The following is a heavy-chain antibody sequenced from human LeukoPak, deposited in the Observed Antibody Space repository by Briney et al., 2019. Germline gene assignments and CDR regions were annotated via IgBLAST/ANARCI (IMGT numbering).Heavy chain of an antibody. CDR3: ARGIPLGYCTYGVCYPPYYFDF. Sequence: ASVKVSCKASGYTFISYNINWVRQATGQGLEWMGWLNPRSGNAVYLQKFQGRPTITRDTSTDTVYMDLSSLTAEDTAVYYCARGIPLGYCTYGVCYPPYYFDFWGQGTLVTASS. V-gene: IGHV1-8*03. CDR2: LNPRSGNA. CDR1: GYTFISYN. D-gene: IGHD2-8*01. J-gene: IGHJ4*02.